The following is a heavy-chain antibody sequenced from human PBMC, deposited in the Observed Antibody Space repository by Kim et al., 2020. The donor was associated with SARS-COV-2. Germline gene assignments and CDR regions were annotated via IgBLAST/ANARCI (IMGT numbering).Heavy chain of an antibody. V-gene: IGHV5-51*01. Sequence: GESLKISCKGSGYSFTSYWIGWVRQMPGKGLEWMGIIYPGDSDTRYSPSFQGQVTISADKSISTAYLQWSSLKASDTAMYYCARQGLGIAVAGSWFDPWGQGTLVTVSS. CDR1: GYSFTSYW. CDR3: ARQGLGIAVAGSWFDP. J-gene: IGHJ5*02. D-gene: IGHD6-19*01. CDR2: IYPGDSDT.